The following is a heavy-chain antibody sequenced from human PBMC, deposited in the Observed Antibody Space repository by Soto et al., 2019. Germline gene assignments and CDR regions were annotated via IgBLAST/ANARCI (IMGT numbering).Heavy chain of an antibody. D-gene: IGHD2-2*01. CDR2: ISPNSGDT. V-gene: IGHV1-2*04. J-gene: IGHJ4*02. Sequence: QVQLVQSGAEVKKPGASVKVSCKASGYTFTGYDMHWVRQAPGQGLEWMGWISPNSGDTNYAQKFQGWVTMTRDTSXIXXYRGLSRRRSDDTAVYYCARTHCSSLSCYLGSWDYWGQGTLVTVSS. CDR1: GYTFTGYD. CDR3: ARTHCSSLSCYLGSWDY.